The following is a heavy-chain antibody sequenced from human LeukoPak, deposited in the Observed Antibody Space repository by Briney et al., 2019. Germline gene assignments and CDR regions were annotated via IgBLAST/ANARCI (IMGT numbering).Heavy chain of an antibody. CDR2: IYTSGST. CDR3: ARHGGIAAATYFDY. Sequence: PSETLSLTCTVSGGSISSYYWSWIRQPPGKGLGWIGYIYTSGSTNYNPSLKSRVTISVDTSKNQFSLKLSSVTAADTAVYYCARHGGIAAATYFDYWGQGTLVTVSS. D-gene: IGHD6-13*01. CDR1: GGSISSYY. V-gene: IGHV4-4*09. J-gene: IGHJ4*02.